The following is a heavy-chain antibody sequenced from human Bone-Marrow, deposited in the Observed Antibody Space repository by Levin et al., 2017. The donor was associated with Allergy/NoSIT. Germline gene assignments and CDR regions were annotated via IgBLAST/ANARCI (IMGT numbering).Heavy chain of an antibody. V-gene: IGHV3-21*01. CDR1: GFPFHKFG. J-gene: IGHJ6*02. D-gene: IGHD4-17*01. CDR2: ISSSSSHV. Sequence: LSLTCAASGFPFHKFGMNWVRQAPGKGLEWVSSISSSSSHVYYADSVKGRFTISRDNAKNSLYLQMNSLRVEDTAVYYCARDRTYGILRNYGMDVWGQGTTVTVSS. CDR3: ARDRTYGILRNYGMDV.